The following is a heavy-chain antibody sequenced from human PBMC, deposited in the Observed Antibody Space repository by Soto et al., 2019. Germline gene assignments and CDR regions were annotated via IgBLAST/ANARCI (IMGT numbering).Heavy chain of an antibody. CDR3: ARGRGEFDA. CDR2: IHTTDGT. Sequence: ETLSLTCTVSGGSISSYYWSWIRQPAGKGMEWIGRIHTTDGTNYNPSLKSRVTMSIDTSNNQFSLKLSSLTAADTAVYYCARGRGEFDAWGQGTPVTVSS. V-gene: IGHV4-4*07. J-gene: IGHJ5*02. D-gene: IGHD2-21*01. CDR1: GGSISSYY.